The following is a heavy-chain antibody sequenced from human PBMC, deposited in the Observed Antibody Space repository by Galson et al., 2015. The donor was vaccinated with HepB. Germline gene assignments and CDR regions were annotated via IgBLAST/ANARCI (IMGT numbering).Heavy chain of an antibody. Sequence: SETLSLTCAVYGGSFSGYYLTWIRQAPGKGLQWIGEISPSGSTDYNPSLKSRVSMSVDTSKNQFSLKLSSVTAADTALDYCARGGASRYSSWGQGTLVTVSS. V-gene: IGHV4-34*01. CDR2: ISPSGST. CDR3: ARGGASRYSS. D-gene: IGHD5-12*01. J-gene: IGHJ5*02. CDR1: GGSFSGYY.